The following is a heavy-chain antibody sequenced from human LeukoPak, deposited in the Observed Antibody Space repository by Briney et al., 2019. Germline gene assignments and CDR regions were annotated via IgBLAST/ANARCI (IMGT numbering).Heavy chain of an antibody. Sequence: GASVKVSCKASGGTFSSYAISWVRQAPGQGLEWMGGIIPIFGTANYAQKFQGRVTITADESTSTAYMGLSSLRSEDTAVYYCARAEDIVATISLGDAFDIWGQGTMVTVSS. CDR3: ARAEDIVATISLGDAFDI. V-gene: IGHV1-69*13. CDR2: IIPIFGTA. D-gene: IGHD5-12*01. J-gene: IGHJ3*02. CDR1: GGTFSSYA.